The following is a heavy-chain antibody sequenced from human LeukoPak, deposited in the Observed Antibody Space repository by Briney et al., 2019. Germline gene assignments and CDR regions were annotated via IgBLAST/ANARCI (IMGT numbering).Heavy chain of an antibody. CDR3: ATGGGTTRRAFDI. CDR1: GFTFTGSA. CDR2: IVVGSGNT. J-gene: IGHJ3*02. Sequence: SVKVSCKASGFTFTGSAVQWVRQARGQRLEWIGWIVVGSGNTNYAQKFQERVTITRDMSTSTAYMELSRLRSDDTAVYYCATGGGTTRRAFDIWGQGTMVTVSS. V-gene: IGHV1-58*01. D-gene: IGHD1-1*01.